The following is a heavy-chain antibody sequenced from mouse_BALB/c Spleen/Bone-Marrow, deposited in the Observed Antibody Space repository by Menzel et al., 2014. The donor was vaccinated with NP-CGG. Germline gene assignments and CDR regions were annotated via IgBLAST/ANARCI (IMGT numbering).Heavy chain of an antibody. J-gene: IGHJ2*01. Sequence: EVQLVESGGGLVQPGGSLKLSCAASGLDFSRYWMSWVRQAPGKGLEWIGEINPDSSTINYTPSLKDKFIIPRDNAKNTLYLQMSKVRSEDTALYYCARLYYYGNFAYWGQGTTLTVSS. D-gene: IGHD1-1*01. CDR1: GLDFSRYW. CDR2: INPDSSTI. V-gene: IGHV4-1*02. CDR3: ARLYYYGNFAY.